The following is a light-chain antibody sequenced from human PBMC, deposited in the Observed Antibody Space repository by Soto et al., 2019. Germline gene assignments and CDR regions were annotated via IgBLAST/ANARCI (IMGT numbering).Light chain of an antibody. CDR2: GAS. J-gene: IGKJ1*01. CDR1: QSVYNN. CDR3: QQYNNWPPWT. V-gene: IGKV3-15*01. Sequence: EIVLTQSPGTLSLSPGERATLSCRASQSVYNNYIAWYQQKPGQAPRLLIYGASTRATGIPARFSGSGSGTEFTLTISSLQSEDFAVYYCQQYNNWPPWTFGQGTKVDIK.